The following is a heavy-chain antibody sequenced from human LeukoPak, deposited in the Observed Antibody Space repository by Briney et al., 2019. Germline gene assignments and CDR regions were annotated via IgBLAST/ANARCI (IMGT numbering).Heavy chain of an antibody. Sequence: GGSLRLSCAASGFTVTSNYMSWVRQAPGKGLEWVSVIYSGGSTYYADSVKGRFTISRDNSKNTLYLQMNSLRAEDTAVYYCARDGGLQPFDYWGQGTLVTVSS. CDR1: GFTVTSNY. CDR3: ARDGGLQPFDY. J-gene: IGHJ4*02. V-gene: IGHV3-53*01. D-gene: IGHD5-24*01. CDR2: IYSGGST.